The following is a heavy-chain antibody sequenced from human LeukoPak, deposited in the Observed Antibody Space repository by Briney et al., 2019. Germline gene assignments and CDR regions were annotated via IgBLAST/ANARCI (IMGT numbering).Heavy chain of an antibody. CDR2: INHDGSAT. CDR3: VREGGHIAAVGNYFDY. CDR1: GFTFSGYW. J-gene: IGHJ4*02. Sequence: QPGGSLRLSCAASGFTFSGYWMHWVRQAPGKGLVWVSRINHDGSATIYADSVKGRFTFSRDNAKNTLHLQMNSLRVEDTAVYYCVREGGHIAAVGNYFDYWGQGTLVTVSS. D-gene: IGHD6-13*01. V-gene: IGHV3-74*01.